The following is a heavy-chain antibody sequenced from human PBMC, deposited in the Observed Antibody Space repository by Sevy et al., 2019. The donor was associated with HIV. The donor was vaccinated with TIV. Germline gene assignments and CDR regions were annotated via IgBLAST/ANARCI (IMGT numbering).Heavy chain of an antibody. CDR2: IYIGGSP. CDR3: AGEIYNYDSSGSRYFDL. Sequence: GGSLRLSCAASGFTVSNNYMSWVRQAPGKGLEWVSVIYIGGSPYYAESVKGRFTISRDNSKNTLYLQMNSLRAEDTAVYYCAGEIYNYDSSGSRYFDLWGRGTLVTVSS. CDR1: GFTVSNNY. J-gene: IGHJ2*01. V-gene: IGHV3-53*01. D-gene: IGHD3-22*01.